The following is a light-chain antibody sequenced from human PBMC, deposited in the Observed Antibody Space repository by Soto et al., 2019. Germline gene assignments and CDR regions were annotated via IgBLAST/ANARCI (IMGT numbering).Light chain of an antibody. Sequence: QSVLTQTPSVSGAPGQRVTISCTGSISNIGAGYDVQWYQQLPGTAPKVLIFGNINRPSGVPDRFSGSKTGTSASLAISGLQSEDEADYYCQSYDNSLSGSIFGGGTKVTVL. V-gene: IGLV1-40*01. CDR1: ISNIGAGYD. CDR3: QSYDNSLSGSI. J-gene: IGLJ2*01. CDR2: GNI.